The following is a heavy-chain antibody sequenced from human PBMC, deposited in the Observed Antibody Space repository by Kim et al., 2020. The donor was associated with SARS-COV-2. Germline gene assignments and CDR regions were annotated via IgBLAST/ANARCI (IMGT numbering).Heavy chain of an antibody. J-gene: IGHJ6*02. CDR2: LHTTGGT. Sequence: SETLSLTCRVFGGSISDYYWSWIRQSPGKGLEWIGYLHTTGGTNYNPSLSSRVSFSIDTSTKQFSLQLRSVTAADTANYYCGRTSRNGGYLSWGLAQDGGKRPRGHLNGIDVWGQGTTVIVSS. D-gene: IGHD2-15*01. CDR1: GGSISDYY. CDR3: GRTSRNGGYLSWGLAQDGGKRPRGHLNGIDV. V-gene: IGHV4-59*13.